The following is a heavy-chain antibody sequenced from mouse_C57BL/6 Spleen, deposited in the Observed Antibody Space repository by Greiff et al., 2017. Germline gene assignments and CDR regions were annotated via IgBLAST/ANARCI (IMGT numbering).Heavy chain of an antibody. V-gene: IGHV5-15*01. CDR1: GFTFSDYG. Sequence: DVQLVESGGGLVQPGGSLKLSCAASGFTFSDYGMAWVRQAPRKGPEWVAFISNLAYSIYYADTVTGRFTISRENAKNTLYLEMSSLRSEDTAMYYCARSDDYAPFAYWGQGTLVTVSA. D-gene: IGHD2-4*01. J-gene: IGHJ3*01. CDR3: ARSDDYAPFAY. CDR2: ISNLAYSI.